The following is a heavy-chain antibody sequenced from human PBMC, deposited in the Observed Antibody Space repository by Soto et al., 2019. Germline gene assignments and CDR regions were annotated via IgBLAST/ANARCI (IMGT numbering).Heavy chain of an antibody. Sequence: SETLSLTCAVSGGSISSSNWWSWVRQPPGKGLEWIGEIYHSGSANYNPSLKSRVTISVDKSKNQFSLKLSSVTAADTAVYYCARDWSYGSVNYYYYYGMDVWGQGTTVTVSS. D-gene: IGHD3-10*01. CDR2: IYHSGSA. CDR3: ARDWSYGSVNYYYYYGMDV. J-gene: IGHJ6*02. V-gene: IGHV4-4*02. CDR1: GGSISSSNW.